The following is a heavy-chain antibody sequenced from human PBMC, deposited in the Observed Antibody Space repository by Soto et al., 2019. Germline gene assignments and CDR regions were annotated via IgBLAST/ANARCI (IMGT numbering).Heavy chain of an antibody. Sequence: SETLSLTCTVSGGSISSYYWIWIRRPPGKGLEWIGYIYYSGSTNYNPSLKSRVTISVDTSKNQFSLKLSSVTAADTAVYYCARGISFVYSSGWYSPTYNWFDPWGQGTLVTVSS. J-gene: IGHJ5*02. D-gene: IGHD6-19*01. CDR2: IYYSGST. V-gene: IGHV4-59*01. CDR1: GGSISSYY. CDR3: ARGISFVYSSGWYSPTYNWFDP.